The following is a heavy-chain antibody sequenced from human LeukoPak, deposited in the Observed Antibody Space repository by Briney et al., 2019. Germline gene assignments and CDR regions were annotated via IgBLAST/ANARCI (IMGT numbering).Heavy chain of an antibody. CDR3: ASQAGRRSGIVAFDY. D-gene: IGHD1-26*01. CDR2: IYYSGST. J-gene: IGHJ4*02. V-gene: IGHV4-39*07. Sequence: ASETLSLTCTVSGGSISSSSYYWGWLRQPPGKGLEWIGSIYYSGSTYYNPSLKSRVTISVDTSKNQFSLKLSSVTAADTAVYYCASQAGRRSGIVAFDYWGQGTLVTVSS. CDR1: GGSISSSSYY.